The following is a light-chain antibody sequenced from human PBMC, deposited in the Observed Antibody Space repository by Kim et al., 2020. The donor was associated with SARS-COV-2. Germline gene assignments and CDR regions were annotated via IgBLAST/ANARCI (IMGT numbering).Light chain of an antibody. Sequence: QSVLTQPPSVSGTPGQTVSITCSGSESIIWYQQLPKTAPKVLIHPPNQRPSGVPDRFSASKSDMSASLAISGLQFEDEADYYCAAWDGRMRAWVFGGGTQLTVL. J-gene: IGLJ3*02. V-gene: IGLV1-44*01. CDR2: PPN. CDR1: ES. CDR3: AAWDGRMRAWV.